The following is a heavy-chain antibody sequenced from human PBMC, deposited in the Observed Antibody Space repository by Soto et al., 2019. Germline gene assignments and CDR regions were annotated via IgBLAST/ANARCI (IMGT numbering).Heavy chain of an antibody. V-gene: IGHV3-48*03. CDR2: ISSSGSTI. CDR3: ASPMVTAPNDAFDI. CDR1: GFTFSTYE. D-gene: IGHD2-21*02. Sequence: PGGSLRLSCAASGFTFSTYEMNWVRQAPGKGLEWVSYISSSGSTIYYADSVKGRFAISRDNTKNSLYLQMNSLRAEDTAVYYRASPMVTAPNDAFDIWGQGTMVTV. J-gene: IGHJ3*02.